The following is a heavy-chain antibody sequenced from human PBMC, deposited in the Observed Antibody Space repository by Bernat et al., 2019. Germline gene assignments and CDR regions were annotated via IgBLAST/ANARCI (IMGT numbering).Heavy chain of an antibody. J-gene: IGHJ4*02. V-gene: IGHV4-34*01. CDR3: ARSGGLMYYFDY. CDR2: INHSGDT. Sequence: QVQLQQWGAGLLKPSETLSLTCAVYGGSFSGYYWSWLRQPPGKGLVWIGEINHSGDTNYNPSLQSRLTTSVDTSKSQFSLKLTSVTAADTAAYYCARSGGLMYYFDYWSQGTLVTVSS. CDR1: GGSFSGYY. D-gene: IGHD3-16*01.